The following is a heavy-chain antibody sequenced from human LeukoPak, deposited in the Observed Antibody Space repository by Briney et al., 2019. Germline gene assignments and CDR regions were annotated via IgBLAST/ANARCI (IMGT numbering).Heavy chain of an antibody. V-gene: IGHV5-51*01. D-gene: IGHD6-13*01. J-gene: IGHJ5*02. CDR2: IYPGDSDT. CDR3: ARLVWQQLANNWFDP. CDR1: GYSFTSYW. Sequence: GESLKISCKGSGYSFTSYWIGWVRQMPGKGLEWMGIIYPGDSDTRYSPSFQGQVTISADKSISTAYLQWSSLKASDTAMYYCARLVWQQLANNWFDPWGQGTLVTVSS.